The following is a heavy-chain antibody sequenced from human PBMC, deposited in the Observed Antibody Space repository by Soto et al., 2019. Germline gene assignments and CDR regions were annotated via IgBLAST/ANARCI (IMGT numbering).Heavy chain of an antibody. CDR2: ISYDGSNK. CDR1: GFTFSSYA. CDR3: ARPHIVVVPAAPDY. J-gene: IGHJ4*02. V-gene: IGHV3-30-3*01. D-gene: IGHD2-2*01. Sequence: ESVGGVVQPGRSLRLSCAASGFTFSSYAMHWVRQAPGKGLEWVAVISYDGSNKYYADSVKGRFTISRDNSKNTLYLQMNNLRAEDTAVYYCARPHIVVVPAAPDYWGQGTLVTVSS.